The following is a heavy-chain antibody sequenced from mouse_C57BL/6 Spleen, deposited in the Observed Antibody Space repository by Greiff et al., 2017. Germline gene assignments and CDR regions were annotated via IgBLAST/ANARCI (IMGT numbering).Heavy chain of an antibody. CDR2: IYPSDSET. Sequence: VQLQQPGAELVRPGSSVKLSCKASGYTFTSYWMDWVKQRPGQGLEWIGNIYPSDSETHYNQTFKDKATWTVDKSSSTAYMQLSSLTAADSAVYYCARGLLGGYWGQGTTLTVSS. J-gene: IGHJ2*01. CDR1: GYTFTSYW. V-gene: IGHV1-61*01. D-gene: IGHD2-10*01. CDR3: ARGLLGGY.